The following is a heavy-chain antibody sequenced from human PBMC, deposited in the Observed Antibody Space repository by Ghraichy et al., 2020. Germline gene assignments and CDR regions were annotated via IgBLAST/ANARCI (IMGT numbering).Heavy chain of an antibody. CDR2: ISSSSSYI. J-gene: IGHJ3*02. CDR3: ARAGLGYCSSTSCRHPPHAFDI. D-gene: IGHD2-2*01. CDR1: GFTFSSYS. Sequence: GGSLRLSCAASGFTFSSYSMNWVRQAPGKGLEWVSSISSSSSYIYYADSVKGRFTISRDNAKNSLYLQMNSLRAEDTAVYYCARAGLGYCSSTSCRHPPHAFDIWGQGTMVTVSS. V-gene: IGHV3-21*01.